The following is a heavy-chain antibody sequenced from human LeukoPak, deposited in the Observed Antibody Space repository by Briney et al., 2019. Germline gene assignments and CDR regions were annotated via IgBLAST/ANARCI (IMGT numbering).Heavy chain of an antibody. D-gene: IGHD6-19*01. CDR3: ARQAVADYGYYFDY. V-gene: IGHV4-39*01. CDR2: IYYSGST. Sequence: GSLRLSCAASGFTFSSYAMSWIRQPPGKGLEWIGSIYYSGSTYYNPSLKSRVTISVDTSKNQFSLKLSSVTAADTAVYYCARQAVADYGYYFDYWGQGTLVTVSS. CDR1: GFTFSSYA. J-gene: IGHJ4*02.